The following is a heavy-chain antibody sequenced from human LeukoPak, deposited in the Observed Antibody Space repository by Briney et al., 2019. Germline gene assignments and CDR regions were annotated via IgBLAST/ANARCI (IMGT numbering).Heavy chain of an antibody. J-gene: IGHJ3*02. V-gene: IGHV5-51*01. CDR3: ARPDYYDSSGYYYVGAFDI. D-gene: IGHD3-22*01. CDR2: IYPGDSDT. CDR1: GYSFTSYW. Sequence: LGESLKISCKGSGYSFTSYWIGGVRQLPGKGLEWMGIIYPGDSDTRYSPSFQGQVTISADKSISTAYLQWSSLKASDTAMYYCARPDYYDSSGYYYVGAFDIWGQGTMVTVSS.